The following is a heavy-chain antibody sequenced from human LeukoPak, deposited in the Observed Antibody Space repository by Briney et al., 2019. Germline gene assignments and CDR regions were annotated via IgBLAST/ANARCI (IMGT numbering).Heavy chain of an antibody. V-gene: IGHV4-34*01. CDR3: ARQRSVIVVVPAALKTYSRWFDP. D-gene: IGHD2-2*01. Sequence: SETLSLTCAVYGGSFSGYYWSWIRQPPGKGLEWIGEINHSGSTNYNPSLKSRVTISVDTSKNQFSLKLSSVTAADTAVYYCARQRSVIVVVPAALKTYSRWFDPWGQGTLVTVSS. J-gene: IGHJ5*02. CDR2: INHSGST. CDR1: GGSFSGYY.